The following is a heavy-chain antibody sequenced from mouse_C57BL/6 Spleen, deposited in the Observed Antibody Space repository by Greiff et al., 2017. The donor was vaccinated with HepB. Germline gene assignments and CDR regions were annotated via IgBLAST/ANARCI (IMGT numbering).Heavy chain of an antibody. V-gene: IGHV1-82*01. CDR3: ARGDYGSSYGYFDY. J-gene: IGHJ2*01. Sequence: VQLQQSGPELVKPGASVKISCKASGYAFSSSWMNWVKQRPGKGLEWIGRIYPGDGDTNYNGKFKGKATLTADKSSSTAYMQLSSLTSEDSAVYVCARGDYGSSYGYFDYWGQGTTLTVSS. CDR2: IYPGDGDT. D-gene: IGHD1-1*01. CDR1: GYAFSSSW.